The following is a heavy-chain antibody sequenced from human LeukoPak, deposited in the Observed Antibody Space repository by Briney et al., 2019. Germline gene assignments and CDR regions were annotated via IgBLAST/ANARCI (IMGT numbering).Heavy chain of an antibody. Sequence: PSETLSLTCTVSGGSISSYYWSWIRQPPGKGLEWIGYIYYSGSTNYNPSLKSRVTMSVDTSKNQFSLKLSSVTAADTAVYYCATISGYYYGMDVWGQGTTVTVSS. J-gene: IGHJ6*02. CDR3: ATISGYYYGMDV. CDR1: GGSISSYY. V-gene: IGHV4-59*08. CDR2: IYYSGST. D-gene: IGHD3-10*01.